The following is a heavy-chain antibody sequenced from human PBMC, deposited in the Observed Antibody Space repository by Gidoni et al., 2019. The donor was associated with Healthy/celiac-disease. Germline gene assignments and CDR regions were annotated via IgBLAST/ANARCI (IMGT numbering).Heavy chain of an antibody. D-gene: IGHD6-13*01. CDR3: ATRRLAAAGSFPFYGMDV. CDR2: ISGSGGST. Sequence: EVQLLESGGGLVQPGGSLRLSCAASGFTFSRYAMGWVRQAPGKGLAWVSAISGSGGSTYYADSVKGRFTISRDNSKNTLYLQMNSLRAEDTAVYYCATRRLAAAGSFPFYGMDVWGQGTTVTVSS. J-gene: IGHJ6*02. CDR1: GFTFSRYA. V-gene: IGHV3-23*01.